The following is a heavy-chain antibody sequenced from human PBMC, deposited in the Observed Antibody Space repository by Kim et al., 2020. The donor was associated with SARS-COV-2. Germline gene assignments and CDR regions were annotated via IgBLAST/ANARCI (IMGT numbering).Heavy chain of an antibody. V-gene: IGHV1-24*01. CDR3: ATVAGTMVRGVDLYYYYYGMDV. CDR1: GYTLTELS. J-gene: IGHJ6*02. D-gene: IGHD3-10*01. CDR2: FDPEDGET. Sequence: ASVKVSCKVSGYTLTELSMHWVRQAPGKGLEWMGGFDPEDGETIYAQKFQGRVTMTEDTSTDTAYMELSSLRSEDTAVYYCATVAGTMVRGVDLYYYYYGMDVWGQGTTVTVSS.